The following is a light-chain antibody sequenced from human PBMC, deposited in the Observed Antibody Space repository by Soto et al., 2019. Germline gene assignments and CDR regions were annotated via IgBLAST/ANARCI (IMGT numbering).Light chain of an antibody. CDR1: QSISNS. Sequence: DIQLTQSPSSLSASVGDRVTITCRASQSISNSLNWSQQKPGKAPNLLIYGTSDLQSGVPSRFSGSGSGTEFTLTISSLQRDDFATYYCQQSHSSSWTFGQGTKVEIK. CDR3: QQSHSSSWT. CDR2: GTS. J-gene: IGKJ1*01. V-gene: IGKV1-39*01.